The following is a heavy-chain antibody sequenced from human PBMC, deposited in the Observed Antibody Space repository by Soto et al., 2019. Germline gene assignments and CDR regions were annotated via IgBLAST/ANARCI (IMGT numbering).Heavy chain of an antibody. CDR3: ARRTVNIRTFYSGLKTHCFDY. Sequence: SETLSLTCAVSGDSMSSSDYYWGWIRQPPGKGLECIGSIYYSGSTYYNPSLQSRVAISVDTSKNQFSLKLKSVTAADTAIYYCARRTVNIRTFYSGLKTHCFDYWGQGAPVTVS. V-gene: IGHV4-39*01. D-gene: IGHD6-19*01. CDR1: GDSMSSSDYY. J-gene: IGHJ4*02. CDR2: IYYSGST.